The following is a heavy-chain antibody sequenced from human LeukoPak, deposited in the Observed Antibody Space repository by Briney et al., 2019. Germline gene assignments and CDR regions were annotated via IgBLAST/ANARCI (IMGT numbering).Heavy chain of an antibody. CDR2: INPNSGGT. J-gene: IGHJ6*02. V-gene: IGHV1-2*02. CDR1: GYTFTGYY. Sequence: ASVKVSCKASGYTFTGYYMHWVRQAPGQGLEWMGWINPNSGGTNYAQKFQGRVTMTRDTSISTGYMELSRLRSDDTAVYYCARGVPLRFYYYYGMDVWGQGTTVTVSS. D-gene: IGHD3-3*01. CDR3: ARGVPLRFYYYYGMDV.